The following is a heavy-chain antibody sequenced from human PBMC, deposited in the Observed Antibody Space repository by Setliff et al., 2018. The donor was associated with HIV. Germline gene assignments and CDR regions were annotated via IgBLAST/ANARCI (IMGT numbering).Heavy chain of an antibody. J-gene: IGHJ4*02. Sequence: SSETLSLTCTISGGSISSGNYYWGWIRQPPGKGLEWIGSLYHSGTTYYKPSLKSRVTISVDTSKNQFSLKLSSVTAADTAVYYCATGTAATGTGVSYRGQGTLVTVSS. CDR1: GGSISSGNYY. CDR3: ATGTAATGTGVSY. D-gene: IGHD6-13*01. CDR2: LYHSGTT. V-gene: IGHV4-39*01.